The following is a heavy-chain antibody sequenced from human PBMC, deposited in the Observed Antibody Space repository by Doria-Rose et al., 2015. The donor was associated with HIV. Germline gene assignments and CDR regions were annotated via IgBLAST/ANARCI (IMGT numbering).Heavy chain of an antibody. CDR3: ARGRYSSSREGWFDP. CDR2: MNPNSGNT. Sequence: QVQLVQSGAEVKKPGASVKVSCKASGYTFITYDINWARQATGQGLEWMGWMNPNSGNTGYAQKFQGRVTMTRNTSISTAYMDLSSLRSEDTAVYYCARGRYSSSREGWFDPWGQGTLVTVSS. J-gene: IGHJ5*02. D-gene: IGHD2-15*01. CDR1: GYTFITYD. V-gene: IGHV1-8*02.